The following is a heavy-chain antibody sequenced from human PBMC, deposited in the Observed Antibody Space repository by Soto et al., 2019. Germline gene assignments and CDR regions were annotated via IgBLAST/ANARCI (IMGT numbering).Heavy chain of an antibody. CDR3: VRDPHPDSETVYMDV. CDR1: GFTVSDFY. V-gene: IGHV3-11*01. D-gene: IGHD4-17*01. Sequence: PGCSLRLSCADSGFTVSDFYMSWVRQAPGKGLEWISYISSSGSLIYYADSVKGRFTISRDNANNSLYLQMNSLRVEETAVYYCVRDPHPDSETVYMDVWGQGNMVTGSS. CDR2: ISSSGSLI. J-gene: IGHJ6*02.